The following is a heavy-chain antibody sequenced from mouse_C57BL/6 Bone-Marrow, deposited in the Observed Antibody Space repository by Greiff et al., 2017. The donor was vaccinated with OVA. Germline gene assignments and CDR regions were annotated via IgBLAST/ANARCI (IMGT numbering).Heavy chain of an antibody. J-gene: IGHJ4*01. CDR2: TFYSGIT. D-gene: IGHD1-1*01. CDR3: ARSYYGSYAMDY. Sequence: EVQLQQSGPSLVRPSQTLSLTCTVTGFSINSDCYWIWIRQFPGNKLEYIGYTFYSGITYYNPPLESRTYITRDTSKNQFSLKLSSVTTEDTATYYCARSYYGSYAMDYWGQGTSVTVSS. V-gene: IGHV3-3*01. CDR1: GFSINSDCY.